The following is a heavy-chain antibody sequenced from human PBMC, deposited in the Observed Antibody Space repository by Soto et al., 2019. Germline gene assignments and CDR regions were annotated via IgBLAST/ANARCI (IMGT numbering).Heavy chain of an antibody. Sequence: EVQLVESGGGLVQPGRSLRLSCTASGFTFGDYAMSWVRQAPGKGLEWVGFIRSKAYGGTTEYAASVKGRFTISRDDSKSIAYLQMNSLKTEDTAVYYCTVSRDGYNYPFDYWGQGTLVTVSS. CDR2: IRSKAYGGTT. V-gene: IGHV3-49*04. J-gene: IGHJ4*02. CDR1: GFTFGDYA. D-gene: IGHD5-12*01. CDR3: TVSRDGYNYPFDY.